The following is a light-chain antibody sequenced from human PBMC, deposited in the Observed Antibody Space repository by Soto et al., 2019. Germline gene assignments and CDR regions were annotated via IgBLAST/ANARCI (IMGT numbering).Light chain of an antibody. CDR1: SSNIGTNY. Sequence: QSALTQPPSASGTPGQRLTISCSGSSSNIGTNYVYWYQHLPGAAPKLLIYRNNQRPSGVPDRFSGSKSGTSASLAISGLRSEDEADYYCATWDANLSGLFGGGTKLTVL. CDR3: ATWDANLSGL. CDR2: RNN. J-gene: IGLJ3*02. V-gene: IGLV1-47*01.